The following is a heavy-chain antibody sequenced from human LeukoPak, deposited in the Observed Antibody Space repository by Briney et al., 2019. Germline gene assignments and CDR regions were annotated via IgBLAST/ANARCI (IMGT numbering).Heavy chain of an antibody. D-gene: IGHD3-10*01. J-gene: IGHJ4*02. CDR1: GYTFASYG. V-gene: IGHV1-18*01. CDR3: ARQVDSTMALPDY. CDR2: ISAYNGNT. Sequence: GASVKVSCKASGYTFASYGVTWVRQAPGQGLEWMGWISAYNGNTNYARKFQGRVTMTTDTSTSTAYMELRSLRSDDTAVYYCARQVDSTMALPDYWGQGTLVTVSS.